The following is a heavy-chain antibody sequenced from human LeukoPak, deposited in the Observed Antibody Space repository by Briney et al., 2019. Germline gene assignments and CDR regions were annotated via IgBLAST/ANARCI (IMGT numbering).Heavy chain of an antibody. Sequence: GGSLRLSCAASGFTFSSYLMSWVRQAPGKGLEWVANIKQDGSEKYYVDSVKGRFTISRDNAKNSLYLQMNSLRAEDTAVYYCAREVGYCSGGSCYFGFDYWGQGTLVTVSS. V-gene: IGHV3-7*03. CDR1: GFTFSSYL. J-gene: IGHJ4*02. D-gene: IGHD2-15*01. CDR2: IKQDGSEK. CDR3: AREVGYCSGGSCYFGFDY.